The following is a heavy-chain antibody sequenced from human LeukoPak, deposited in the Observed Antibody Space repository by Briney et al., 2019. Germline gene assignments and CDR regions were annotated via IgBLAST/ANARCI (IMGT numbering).Heavy chain of an antibody. CDR2: IYYSGST. CDR1: GASVSSGSYY. CDR3: ARGSRGYSYG. Sequence: PSETLSLTCTVSGASVSSGSYYWSSLRQPPGKGLEWIGYIYYSGSTNYNPSLKSRVTISVDTSKNQFSLKLSSVTAADTAVYYCARGSRGYSYGWGQGTLVTVSS. D-gene: IGHD5-18*01. J-gene: IGHJ4*02. V-gene: IGHV4-61*01.